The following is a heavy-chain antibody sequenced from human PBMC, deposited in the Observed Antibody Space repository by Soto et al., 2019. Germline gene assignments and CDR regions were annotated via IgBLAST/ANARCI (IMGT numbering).Heavy chain of an antibody. D-gene: IGHD2-2*01. V-gene: IGHV3-11*06. CDR2: ISGSSDNI. Sequence: QVQLVESGGGVVKPAGSLRLSCAASGFTFSDYFMSWIRQAPGKGLAWVSFISGSSDNIKYADSVKGRFTISRDNAKNSLYLQMNSLRAEDTAVYYCVRDSARIVVVPRVDGDNWFDPWGQGTLVTVSS. CDR1: GFTFSDYF. CDR3: VRDSARIVVVPRVDGDNWFDP. J-gene: IGHJ5*02.